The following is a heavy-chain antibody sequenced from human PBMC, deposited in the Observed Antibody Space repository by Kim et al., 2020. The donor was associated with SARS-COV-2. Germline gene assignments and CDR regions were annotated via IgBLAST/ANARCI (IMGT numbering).Heavy chain of an antibody. CDR1: GYTFTGYY. V-gene: IGHV1-2*06. J-gene: IGHJ6*01. D-gene: IGHD2-15*01. Sequence: ASVKVSCKASGYTFTGYYMHWVRQAPGQGLEWMGRINPISGSTDYAQKVQGRVTMTRDTSISTAYMELSSLRSDDTAVYFCAREIGCCSHGCCFDLYYYY. CDR3: AREIGCCSHGCCFDLYYYY. CDR2: INPISGST.